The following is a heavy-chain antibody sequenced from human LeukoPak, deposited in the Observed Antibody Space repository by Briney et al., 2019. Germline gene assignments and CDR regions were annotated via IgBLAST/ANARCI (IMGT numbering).Heavy chain of an antibody. Sequence: PGGSLRLSCAASGFTFSSYGMHWVRQAPGKGLGWVAFIRYDGSNKYYADSVKGRFTISRDNSKNTLYLQMNSLRAEDTAVYYCAKVPRYDILTGYDYWGQGTLVTVSS. V-gene: IGHV3-30*02. D-gene: IGHD3-9*01. J-gene: IGHJ4*02. CDR2: IRYDGSNK. CDR3: AKVPRYDILTGYDY. CDR1: GFTFSSYG.